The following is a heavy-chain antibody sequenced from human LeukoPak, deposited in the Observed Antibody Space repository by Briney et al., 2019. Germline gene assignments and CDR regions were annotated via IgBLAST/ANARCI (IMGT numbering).Heavy chain of an antibody. CDR3: ARGRGAMVTFDY. D-gene: IGHD5-18*01. V-gene: IGHV4-34*01. J-gene: IGHJ4*02. Sequence: SETLSLTCAAYGVTFSGYYMSWIRQPPGKGLEWLGEINHSGSTNYNPSLKSRVTVSVDTSKKQVSLKLSSVTAADTAVYYCARGRGAMVTFDYWGQGTLVTVSS. CDR2: INHSGST. CDR1: GVTFSGYY.